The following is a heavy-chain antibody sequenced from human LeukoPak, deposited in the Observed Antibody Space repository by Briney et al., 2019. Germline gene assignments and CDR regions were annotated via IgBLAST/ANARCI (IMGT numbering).Heavy chain of an antibody. J-gene: IGHJ4*02. CDR3: ARLSGYDPVLGGGGDFDY. CDR2: IYPGDSDT. Sequence: GESLKISCKGSGYSFTSYWIGWVRQMPGKGLEWMGIIYPGDSDTRYSPSFQGQVTISADKSISTAYLQWSSLKASDTAMYYCARLSGYDPVLGGGGDFDYWGQGTLVTVSS. CDR1: GYSFTSYW. V-gene: IGHV5-51*01. D-gene: IGHD5-12*01.